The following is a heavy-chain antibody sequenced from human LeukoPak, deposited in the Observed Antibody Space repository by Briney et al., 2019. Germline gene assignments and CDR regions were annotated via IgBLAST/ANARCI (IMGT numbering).Heavy chain of an antibody. CDR2: ISYDGSNK. D-gene: IGHD3-22*01. V-gene: IGHV3-30*18. Sequence: PGRSLRLSCAASGFTFSSYGMHWVRQAPGKGLEWVAVISYDGSNKYYADSVKGRFTISRDNSKNTLYPQMNSLRAEDTAVYYCAKGFDSSGYADYWGQGTLVTVSS. J-gene: IGHJ4*02. CDR1: GFTFSSYG. CDR3: AKGFDSSGYADY.